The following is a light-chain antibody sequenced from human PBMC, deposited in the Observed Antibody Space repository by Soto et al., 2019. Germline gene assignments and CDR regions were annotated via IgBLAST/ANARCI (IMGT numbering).Light chain of an antibody. J-gene: IGKJ1*01. CDR1: QSVSTY. Sequence: EIVLTQSPATLSLSPGDRASLSCRASQSVSTYLAWYQQKPGQAPRLLIYGASTRATGIPARFSGSGSGTEFTLTISSLQSEDFAVYYCQQYNNWRTFGQGTKVDI. CDR2: GAS. V-gene: IGKV3-15*01. CDR3: QQYNNWRT.